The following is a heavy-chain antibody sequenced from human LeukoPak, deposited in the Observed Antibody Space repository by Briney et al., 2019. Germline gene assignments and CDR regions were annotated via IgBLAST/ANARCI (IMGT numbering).Heavy chain of an antibody. CDR1: GFTFSSYA. V-gene: IGHV3-23*01. Sequence: GGSLRLSCAASGFTFSSYAMSWVRQAPGKGLEWVSTISGSGGSTYCADSAKGRFTISRDNPENTLYLQMNSLRAEDTAVYYCAKDLNYYGSGSPYRFWGQGTLVTVSS. J-gene: IGHJ4*02. CDR2: ISGSGGST. CDR3: AKDLNYYGSGSPYRF. D-gene: IGHD3-10*01.